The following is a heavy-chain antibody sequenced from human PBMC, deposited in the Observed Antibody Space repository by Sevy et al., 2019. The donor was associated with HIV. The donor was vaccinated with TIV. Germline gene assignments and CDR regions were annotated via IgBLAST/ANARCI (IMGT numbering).Heavy chain of an antibody. J-gene: IGHJ4*02. CDR3: ARDSGDYPYYFDH. Sequence: SETLSLTCAVSGGSISSGLYSWNWIRQPPGRGLEWIGYIYHTGNTYYNPSLKTRVTISVDRSKNQFSLRLTSVTAADTAVYYCARDSGDYPYYFDHWGQGTLVTGSS. CDR2: IYHTGNT. D-gene: IGHD4-17*01. CDR1: GGSISSGLYS. V-gene: IGHV4-30-2*01.